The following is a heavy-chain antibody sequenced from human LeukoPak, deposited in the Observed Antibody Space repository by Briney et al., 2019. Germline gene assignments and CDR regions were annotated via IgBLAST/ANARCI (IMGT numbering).Heavy chain of an antibody. V-gene: IGHV3-30*04. CDR3: ARDLTYSGGWGNWFDP. Sequence: GGSLRLSCAASGLTFSSFSMHGVRQAPDKGLEWVAVISYDGSNKYYADSVKGRFTISRDNSKKTLYLQMNSLKPQDTAAYFCARDLTYSGGWGNWFDPWGQGTLVTVSS. CDR1: GLTFSSFS. J-gene: IGHJ5*02. D-gene: IGHD6-19*01. CDR2: ISYDGSNK.